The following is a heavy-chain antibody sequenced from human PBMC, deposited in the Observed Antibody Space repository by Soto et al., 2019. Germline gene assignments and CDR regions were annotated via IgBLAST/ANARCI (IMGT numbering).Heavy chain of an antibody. D-gene: IGHD3-16*01. Sequence: ASVKVSCKASGGTFSSYAISWVRQAPGQGLEWMGGIIPIFGTANYAQKFQGRVTITADESTSTAYMELSSLRSEDTAVYYRARAPNVEEYYFDYWGQGTLVTVSS. CDR2: IIPIFGTA. CDR3: ARAPNVEEYYFDY. J-gene: IGHJ4*02. CDR1: GGTFSSYA. V-gene: IGHV1-69*13.